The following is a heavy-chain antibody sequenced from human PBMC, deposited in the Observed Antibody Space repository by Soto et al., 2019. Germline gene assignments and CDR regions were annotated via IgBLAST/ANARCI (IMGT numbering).Heavy chain of an antibody. Sequence: QVQLVQSGAEVKKPGASVKVSCKVSGYTLTELSMHWVRQAPGKGLEWMGGFDPEDGETIYAQKFQGRVTMTGHTSTDTAPVELTSLSSEATPFYYCATAHYYHGSGSYWYWGQGTLVTVSS. D-gene: IGHD3-10*01. J-gene: IGHJ4*02. CDR2: FDPEDGET. CDR3: ATAHYYHGSGSYWY. V-gene: IGHV1-24*01. CDR1: GYTLTELS.